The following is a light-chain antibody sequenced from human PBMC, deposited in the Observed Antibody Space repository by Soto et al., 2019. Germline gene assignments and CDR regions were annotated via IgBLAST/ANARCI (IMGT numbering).Light chain of an antibody. J-gene: IGLJ3*02. Sequence: QSALTQPASVSGSPGQSITISCTGTSRDIGAYNYVAWYQQHPGRAPKLIIFEVNNRPSGISSRFSGSKSGNTASLTISGLQAEDDADYFCSSYTSRNLVLFGGGTKLTVL. CDR2: EVN. CDR1: SRDIGAYNY. CDR3: SSYTSRNLVL. V-gene: IGLV2-14*01.